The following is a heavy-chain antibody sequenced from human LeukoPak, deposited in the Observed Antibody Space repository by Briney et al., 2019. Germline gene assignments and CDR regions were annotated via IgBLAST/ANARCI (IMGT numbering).Heavy chain of an antibody. V-gene: IGHV4-59*01. D-gene: IGHD6-13*01. Sequence: SETLSLTCTVSGGSISGYYWSWIRQPPGKGLEWIGYIFYTGSTNFNPSLKSRVTLSVDTSKNQFSLKLTSVTAADTAVYYCARVEYDGITAAGSLDYWGQGTLVTVSS. CDR2: IFYTGST. CDR1: GGSISGYY. J-gene: IGHJ4*02. CDR3: ARVEYDGITAAGSLDY.